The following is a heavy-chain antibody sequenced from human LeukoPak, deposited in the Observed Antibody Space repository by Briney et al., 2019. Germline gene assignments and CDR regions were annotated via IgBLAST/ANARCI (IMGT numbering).Heavy chain of an antibody. J-gene: IGHJ2*01. CDR2: IYYSGST. D-gene: IGHD1-14*01. Sequence: SETLSLTCTVSGGSISSGGYYWSWIRQHPGKGLEWIGYIYYSGSTYYNPSLKSRVTISVDTSKNQFSLKLSSVTAADTAVYYCARGGNGWYFDLWGRGTLVTVSS. CDR1: GGSISSGGYY. CDR3: ARGGNGWYFDL. V-gene: IGHV4-31*03.